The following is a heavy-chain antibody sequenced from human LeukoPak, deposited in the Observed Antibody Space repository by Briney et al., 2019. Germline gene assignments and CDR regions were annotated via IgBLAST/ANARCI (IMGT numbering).Heavy chain of an antibody. CDR3: ARDNIAARCFDY. Sequence: GASVKVSCKASGYTFTSYYMHWVRQAPGQGLEWMGIINPSGGSTSYAQKFQGRVTMTRDTSTSTVYMELSSLRSDDTAVYYCARDNIAARCFDYWGQGTLVTVSS. D-gene: IGHD6-6*01. CDR2: INPSGGST. CDR1: GYTFTSYY. J-gene: IGHJ4*02. V-gene: IGHV1-46*01.